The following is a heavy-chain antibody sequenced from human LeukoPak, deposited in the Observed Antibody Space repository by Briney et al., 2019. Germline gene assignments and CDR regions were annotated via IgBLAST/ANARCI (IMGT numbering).Heavy chain of an antibody. D-gene: IGHD7-27*01. CDR3: ARGAWGSHDY. Sequence: GGSLRLSCAASGFTFSSYVMSWVRQAPGKGLEWVSRINSDGGSTTYADSVKGRFSISRDNAKNTLYLQMNSLRAEDTAVYYCARGAWGSHDYWGQGTLVTVSS. V-gene: IGHV3-74*01. CDR1: GFTFSSYV. J-gene: IGHJ4*02. CDR2: INSDGGST.